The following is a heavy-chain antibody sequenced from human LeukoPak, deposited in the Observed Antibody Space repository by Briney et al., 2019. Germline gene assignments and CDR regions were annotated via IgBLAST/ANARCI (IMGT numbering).Heavy chain of an antibody. CDR3: ARRGWYFDF. J-gene: IGHJ4*02. Sequence: SETLSLTCTVSGGSMSGYYWSWIRQPPGKRLEWIGYIYYTGGTNYNPSLKSRVTISVDTSKNQFSLQLSSVTAADTAVYYCARRGWYFDFWGRGTLVTVSS. V-gene: IGHV4-59*08. CDR2: IYYTGGT. CDR1: GGSMSGYY.